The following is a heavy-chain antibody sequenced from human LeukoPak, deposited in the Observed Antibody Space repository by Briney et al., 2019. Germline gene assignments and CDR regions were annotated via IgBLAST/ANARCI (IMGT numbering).Heavy chain of an antibody. CDR1: LFTLSKYA. V-gene: IGHV3-23*01. D-gene: IGHD3-10*01. CDR3: AKVRPKHVMVRGVIRLDDAFYI. CDR2: ICGSGVST. Sequence: GGSLRVSCAPSLFTLSKYAMSWVRQAPGARLEGVSAICGSGVSTYYAESVKGRFTISRDNSKNTLYLQMNSLRAEDTAVYYCAKVRPKHVMVRGVIRLDDAFYIWGQGTMVTVSS. J-gene: IGHJ3*02.